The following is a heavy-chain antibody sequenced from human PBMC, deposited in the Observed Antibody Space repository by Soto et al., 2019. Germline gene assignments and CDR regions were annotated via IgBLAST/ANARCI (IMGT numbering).Heavy chain of an antibody. CDR3: AREGPRRELIVVVITALFLDY. V-gene: IGHV3-30-3*01. CDR2: ISYDGSNK. Sequence: PGGSLRLSCAASGFTFSSYAMHWVRQAPGKGLEWVAVISYDGSNKYYADSVKGRFTISRDNSKNTLYLQMNSLRAEDTAVYYCAREGPRRELIVVVITALFLDYWGQGTLVTVSS. D-gene: IGHD3-22*01. CDR1: GFTFSSYA. J-gene: IGHJ4*02.